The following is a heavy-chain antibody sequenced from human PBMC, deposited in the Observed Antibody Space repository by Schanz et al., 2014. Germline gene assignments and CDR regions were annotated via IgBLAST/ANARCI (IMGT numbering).Heavy chain of an antibody. CDR2: ISWNSGSV. CDR1: GFTFDNYA. CDR3: ARDGDYNIELDY. J-gene: IGHJ4*02. V-gene: IGHV3-9*01. D-gene: IGHD4-4*01. Sequence: EVQLVESGGGLVQPGRSLRLSCAASGFTFDNYAMHWVRQAPGKGLEWVSSISWNSGSVAYADSVKGRFTISRDDAKNSLYLQMNSLRAEDTAVYYCARDGDYNIELDYWGQGTLVTVSS.